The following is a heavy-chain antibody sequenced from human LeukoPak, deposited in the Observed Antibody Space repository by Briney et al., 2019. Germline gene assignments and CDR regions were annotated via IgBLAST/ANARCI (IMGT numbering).Heavy chain of an antibody. V-gene: IGHV4-39*01. Sequence: SETLSLTCTVSGGSISSSSYYWGWIRQPPGKGLEWIGSIYYSGSTYYNPSLKSRVTISVDTSKNQFSLKLSAVTAADTAVYYCAGSEGVIDYWGQGTLVTVSS. J-gene: IGHJ4*02. CDR1: GGSISSSSYY. CDR2: IYYSGST. D-gene: IGHD3-10*01. CDR3: AGSEGVIDY.